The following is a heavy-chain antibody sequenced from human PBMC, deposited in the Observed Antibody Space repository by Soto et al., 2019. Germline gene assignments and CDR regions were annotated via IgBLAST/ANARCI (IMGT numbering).Heavy chain of an antibody. J-gene: IGHJ4*02. CDR3: AKDVHYDSSGGLDY. CDR2: ISGGGGGK. Sequence: LRLSCTTSGFTFDNFAMSWVRQAPGRGLEWVSAISGGGGGKYYADSVKGRFIISRDNSKNTVYLQLNGLRTEDTAVYYCAKDVHYDSSGGLDYWGQGTLVTVSS. CDR1: GFTFDNFA. D-gene: IGHD3-22*01. V-gene: IGHV3-23*01.